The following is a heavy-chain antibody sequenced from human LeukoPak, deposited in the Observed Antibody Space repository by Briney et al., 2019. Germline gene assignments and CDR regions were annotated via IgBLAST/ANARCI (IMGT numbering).Heavy chain of an antibody. Sequence: GSAVKVCCKASGGTFSSYAISWVRQAPGQGLEWMGGIIPIFGTANYAQKFQGRVTITADESTSTAYMELSSLRSEDTAVYYCARSAQYYYDSSGYSDYWGQGTLVTVSS. D-gene: IGHD3-22*01. J-gene: IGHJ4*02. V-gene: IGHV1-69*01. CDR1: GGTFSSYA. CDR3: ARSAQYYYDSSGYSDY. CDR2: IIPIFGTA.